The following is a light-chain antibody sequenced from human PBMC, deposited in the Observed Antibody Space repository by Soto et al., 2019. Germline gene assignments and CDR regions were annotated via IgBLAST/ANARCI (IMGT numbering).Light chain of an antibody. V-gene: IGKV1-5*03. CDR1: QTISSW. CDR3: QQYYSYPWT. CDR2: KAS. Sequence: DIQMTHSPSTLSVSVGDRVTITCRACQTISSWLAWYQQKPGKAPKLLIYKASTLKSGVPSRFSGSGSGTEFTPTISSLQPDDFATYYCQQYYSYPWTFGQGTKVDI. J-gene: IGKJ1*01.